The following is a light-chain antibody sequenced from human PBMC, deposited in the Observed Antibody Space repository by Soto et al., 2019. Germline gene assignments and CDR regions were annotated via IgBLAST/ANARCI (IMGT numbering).Light chain of an antibody. J-gene: IGKJ4*01. CDR3: QQYHTWTIT. CDR2: GAS. Sequence: DIFMTQSPATLSVAPGERVTFSCRASQGVSRKLAWYQHKPGQAPRLLISGASTGATGIPARLSGSGYGTEFTLTISSLKPEDCEIYYCQQYHTWTITFGGGTKVDIK. V-gene: IGKV3-15*01. CDR1: QGVSRK.